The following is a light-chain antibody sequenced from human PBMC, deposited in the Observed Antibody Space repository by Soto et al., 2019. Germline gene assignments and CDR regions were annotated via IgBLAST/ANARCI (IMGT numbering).Light chain of an antibody. V-gene: IGKV3-20*01. J-gene: IGKJ1*01. Sequence: EIVLTQSPGTLSLSPGERATHSCRASQSVSSSYLAWYQQKPGQAPRLLIYGASIRATGIPDRFSGSGSGTDFTLTISRLEPEDFAVYYCQQYGSSPGTFGQGTKVEIK. CDR1: QSVSSSY. CDR3: QQYGSSPGT. CDR2: GAS.